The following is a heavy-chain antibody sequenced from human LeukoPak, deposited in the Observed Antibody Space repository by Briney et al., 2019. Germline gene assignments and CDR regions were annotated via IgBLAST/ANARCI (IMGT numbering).Heavy chain of an antibody. CDR2: IRNKPNSHTT. Sequence: GGSLRLSCAASGFTFSDYYMDWVRQAPGKGLEWVGRIRNKPNSHTTEYAASVQGRFTISRDNAKNSLYLQMNSLRAEDMALYYCAKGGGGRLIYYYYMDVWGKGTTVTVSS. CDR1: GFTFSDYY. J-gene: IGHJ6*03. V-gene: IGHV3-72*01. CDR3: AKGGGGRLIYYYYMDV. D-gene: IGHD3-16*01.